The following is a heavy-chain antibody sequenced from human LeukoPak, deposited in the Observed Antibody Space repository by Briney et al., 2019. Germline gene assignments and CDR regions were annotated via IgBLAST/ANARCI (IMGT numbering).Heavy chain of an antibody. CDR2: IYPGDSDT. J-gene: IGHJ4*02. CDR1: GYSFTSYW. CDR3: ARRDDSSGYYSLN. V-gene: IGHV5-51*01. Sequence: GESLKISCKGSGYSFTSYWIGWVRPMPGKGLEWMGIIYPGDSDTRYSPSFQGQVTISADKSISTAYLQWSSLKASDTAMYYCARRDDSSGYYSLNWGQGTLVTVSS. D-gene: IGHD3-22*01.